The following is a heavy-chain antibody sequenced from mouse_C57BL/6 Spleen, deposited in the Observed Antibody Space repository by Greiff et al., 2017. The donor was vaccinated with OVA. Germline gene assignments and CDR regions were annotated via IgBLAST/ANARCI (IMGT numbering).Heavy chain of an antibody. J-gene: IGHJ4*01. V-gene: IGHV5-16*01. D-gene: IGHD2-5*01. CDR3: ARSSNYDAMDY. CDR2: INYDGSST. Sequence: EVMLVESEGGLVQPGSSMKLSCTASGFTFSDYYMAWVRQVPEKGLEWVANINYDGSSTYYLDSLKSRFIISRDNAKNILYLQMSSLKSEDTATYYCARSSNYDAMDYWGQGTSVTVSS. CDR1: GFTFSDYY.